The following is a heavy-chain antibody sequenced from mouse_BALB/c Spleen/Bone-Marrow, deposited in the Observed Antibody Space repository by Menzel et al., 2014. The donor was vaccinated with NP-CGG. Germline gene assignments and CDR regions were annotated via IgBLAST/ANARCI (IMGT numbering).Heavy chain of an antibody. CDR1: GYAFTDYL. D-gene: IGHD2-3*01. CDR3: ARYDGYFDY. Sequence: VQLQQSGAELVRPGTSVQVSCKASGYAFTDYLMEWLKQRPGQGLEWIGVINPGSRSTNYNEQFKDKATLTADKSSSTANMQLSSLTYDDSAVYFCARYDGYFDYWGQGTILTVSS. J-gene: IGHJ2*01. CDR2: INPGSRST. V-gene: IGHV1-54*01.